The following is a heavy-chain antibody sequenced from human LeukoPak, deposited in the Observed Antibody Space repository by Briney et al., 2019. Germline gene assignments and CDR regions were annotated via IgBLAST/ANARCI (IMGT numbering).Heavy chain of an antibody. CDR2: ISTSGSA. CDR1: GGSISGYF. Sequence: SETLSLTCTVSGGSISGYFWSWIRQPAGKGLEWIGRISTSGSANSNPSLKSRVTISVDTSKNQLSLKLTSVTAADTAVYYCARDRGELYDYWGQGTLVTVSS. V-gene: IGHV4-4*07. J-gene: IGHJ4*02. CDR3: ARDRGELYDY. D-gene: IGHD1-26*01.